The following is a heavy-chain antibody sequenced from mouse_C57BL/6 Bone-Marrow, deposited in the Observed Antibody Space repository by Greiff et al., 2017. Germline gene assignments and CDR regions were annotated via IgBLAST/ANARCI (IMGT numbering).Heavy chain of an antibody. Sequence: QVQLQQSGPELVKPGASVKISCKASGYAFSSSWMNWVKQRPGKGLEWIGRIYPGDGDTNYNGKFKGKATLTAEKSSSTAYMQLSRLTSKDSAVEFCARSWDVRAYFDYWGQGTTLTVSS. CDR2: IYPGDGDT. V-gene: IGHV1-82*01. CDR3: ARSWDVRAYFDY. D-gene: IGHD4-1*01. CDR1: GYAFSSSW. J-gene: IGHJ2*01.